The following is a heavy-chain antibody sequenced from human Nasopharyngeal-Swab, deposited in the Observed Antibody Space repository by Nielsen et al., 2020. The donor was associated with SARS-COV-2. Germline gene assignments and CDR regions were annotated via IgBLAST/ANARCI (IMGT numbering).Heavy chain of an antibody. CDR1: GFTFSGSA. CDR3: TRRAMVSRYYYYYGMDV. Sequence: GGSRRLSCAASGFTFSGSAMHWVRQASGKGLEWVGRIRSKANSYATAYAASVKGRFTISRDDSKNTAYLQMNSLKTEDTAVYYCTRRAMVSRYYYYYGMDVWGQGTTVTVSS. J-gene: IGHJ6*02. D-gene: IGHD5-18*01. CDR2: IRSKANSYAT. V-gene: IGHV3-73*01.